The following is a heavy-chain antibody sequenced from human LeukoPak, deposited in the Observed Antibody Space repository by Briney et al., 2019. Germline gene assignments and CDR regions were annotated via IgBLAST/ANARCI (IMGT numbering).Heavy chain of an antibody. Sequence: GGSLRLSCAASGFTFSTYAMSWVRQAPGKGLKWVSAISGSGGSTYYADSVKGRFTISRDNSKNTLYLQMNSLRAEDTAVYYCAKDQRIVSGGSDYWGQGTLVTVSS. CDR2: ISGSGGST. CDR3: AKDQRIVSGGSDY. V-gene: IGHV3-23*01. J-gene: IGHJ4*02. CDR1: GFTFSTYA. D-gene: IGHD2-15*01.